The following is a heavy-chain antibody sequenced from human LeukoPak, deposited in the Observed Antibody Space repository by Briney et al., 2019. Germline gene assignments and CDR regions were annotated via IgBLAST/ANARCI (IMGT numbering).Heavy chain of an antibody. CDR2: IYSGGST. Sequence: SGGSLRLSCAASGFTVSSNYMSWVRQAPGKGLEWVSVIYSGGSTYYADSVKGRFTISRDNSKNTLYLQMNSLRAEDTAVYYCARDLSGVRAFDYWGQGTLVTVSS. CDR1: GFTVSSNY. CDR3: ARDLSGVRAFDY. V-gene: IGHV3-66*01. D-gene: IGHD3-10*01. J-gene: IGHJ4*02.